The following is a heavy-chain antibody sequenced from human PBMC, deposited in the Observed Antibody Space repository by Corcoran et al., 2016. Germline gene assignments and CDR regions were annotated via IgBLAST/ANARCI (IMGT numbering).Heavy chain of an antibody. V-gene: IGHV4-4*02. CDR3: ATQDYYDSRGAFDI. D-gene: IGHD3-22*01. CDR1: GGSISSNNW. CDR2: MYHSGDP. J-gene: IGHJ3*02. Sequence: QVQLQESGPGLVKPSGTLSLTCAVSGGSISSNNWWSWVRQTPGKGLEWIGEMYHSGDPNYNPSLKSRVIILVDKSKNQFSLKLSSVTAADTAVYYCATQDYYDSRGAFDIWGQGTMVTVS.